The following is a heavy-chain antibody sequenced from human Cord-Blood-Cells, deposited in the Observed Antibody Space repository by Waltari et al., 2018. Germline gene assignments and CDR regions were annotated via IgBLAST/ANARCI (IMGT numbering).Heavy chain of an antibody. J-gene: IGHJ1*01. Sequence: QVQLQESGPGLVKPSETLSLTCAVSGYSISSGYYWGWIRQPPGKGLEWIGSIYHSGGTHYNPDLKSRVTISVDTSKNQFSLKLGSVTAGDTAVYYCAGGGSSSWYEDVPPEHWGQGTLVTVSS. CDR1: GYSISSGYY. CDR3: AGGGSSSWYEDVPPEH. V-gene: IGHV4-38-2*01. CDR2: IYHSGGT. D-gene: IGHD6-13*01.